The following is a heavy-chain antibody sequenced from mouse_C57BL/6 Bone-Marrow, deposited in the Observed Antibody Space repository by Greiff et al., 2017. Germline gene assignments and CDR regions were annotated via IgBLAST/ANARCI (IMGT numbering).Heavy chain of an antibody. Sequence: VQLQQSGAELVKPGASVKISCKASGYTFTDYYINWVKQRPGQGLEWTGKIGPGSGSTYYNEKFKGKATLTADKSSSTAYMQLSSLTSEDSAVYFCARSWLLYYFDYWGQGTTLTVSS. D-gene: IGHD2-3*01. CDR2: IGPGSGST. CDR3: ARSWLLYYFDY. CDR1: GYTFTDYY. V-gene: IGHV1-77*01. J-gene: IGHJ2*01.